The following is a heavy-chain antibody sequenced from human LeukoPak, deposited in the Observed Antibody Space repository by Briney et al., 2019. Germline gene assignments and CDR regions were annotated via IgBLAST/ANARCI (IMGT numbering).Heavy chain of an antibody. CDR1: GFTFSSYS. V-gene: IGHV3-21*01. CDR3: ARAETPRHSRGYYP. D-gene: IGHD3-22*01. J-gene: IGHJ4*02. Sequence: PGGSLRLSCAASGFTFSSYSMNWVRQAPGKGLEWVSSISSSSSYIYYADAVKGRFNISRDHAKTSLYLQMNGLRAEDTAVYYCARAETPRHSRGYYPWGQGTLVTVSS. CDR2: ISSSSSYI.